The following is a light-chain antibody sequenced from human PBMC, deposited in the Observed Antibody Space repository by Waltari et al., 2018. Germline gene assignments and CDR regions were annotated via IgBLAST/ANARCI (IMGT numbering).Light chain of an antibody. CDR1: ALPKQF. Sequence: SYELTQPPSVSVSPGQTATITCSGDALPKQFAHWYHQKPGQAPVVVIYKDTERHSGMPERFSGSSSGTTVTLTINGVQAEDEADYYCQSADSSVTWVFGGGTKLTVL. J-gene: IGLJ3*02. CDR3: QSADSSVTWV. CDR2: KDT. V-gene: IGLV3-25*03.